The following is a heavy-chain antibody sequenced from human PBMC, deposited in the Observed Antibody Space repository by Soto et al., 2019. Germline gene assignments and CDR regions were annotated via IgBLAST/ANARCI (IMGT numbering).Heavy chain of an antibody. V-gene: IGHV3-23*01. D-gene: IGHD6-6*01. CDR2: ISGSGGST. Sequence: GGSLRLSCAASGFTFSSYAMSWVRQAPGKGLEWVSAISGSGGSTYYADSVKGRFTISRDNSKNTLYLQMNSLRAEDTAVYYCAKDRIAARPSPYGMDVWGQGATVTVSS. CDR1: GFTFSSYA. J-gene: IGHJ6*02. CDR3: AKDRIAARPSPYGMDV.